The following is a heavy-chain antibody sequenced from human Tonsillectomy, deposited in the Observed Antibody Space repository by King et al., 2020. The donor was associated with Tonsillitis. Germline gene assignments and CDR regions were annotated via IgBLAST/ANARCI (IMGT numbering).Heavy chain of an antibody. CDR1: GFTFSNYG. Sequence: VQLVESGGGVVQPGRSLRLSCAASGFTFSNYGMHWVRQAPGKGLEWVAVISYDGSNKYYADSVKGRFSISRDSSKNTLYLQMNTLRAEDTAVYYCARKFNWGKDWGAFDIWGQGTMVTVSS. D-gene: IGHD7-27*01. J-gene: IGHJ3*02. CDR2: ISYDGSNK. V-gene: IGHV3-33*05. CDR3: ARKFNWGKDWGAFDI.